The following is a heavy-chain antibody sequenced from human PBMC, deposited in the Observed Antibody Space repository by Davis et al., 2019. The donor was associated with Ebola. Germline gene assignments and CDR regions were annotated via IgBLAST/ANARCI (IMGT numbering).Heavy chain of an antibody. CDR2: ISYDGSNK. CDR3: ARDRRSGPAFDI. D-gene: IGHD2-8*02. CDR1: GFTFSSYA. V-gene: IGHV3-30-3*01. J-gene: IGHJ3*02. Sequence: GGSLRLSCAASGFTFSSYAMHWVRQAPGKGLEWVAVISYDGSNKYYADSVKGRFTISRDNSKNTLYLQMNSLRAEDTAVYYCARDRRSGPAFDIWGQGTMVTVSS.